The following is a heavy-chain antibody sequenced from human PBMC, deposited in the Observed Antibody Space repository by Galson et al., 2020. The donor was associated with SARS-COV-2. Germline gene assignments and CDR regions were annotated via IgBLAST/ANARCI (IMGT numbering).Heavy chain of an antibody. V-gene: IGHV3-49*03. J-gene: IGHJ2*01. CDR2: IRSKTYGGTA. D-gene: IGHD3-22*01. CDR1: GFIFGDYP. CDR3: TRSAHDGSAYLIYWYFDL. Sequence: SLRLSCTASGFIFGDYPMSWFRQAPGKGLEWVGFIRSKTYGGTAEYAASVKDRFTISRDDSKSIAYLQMSSLKTEETAVYYCTRSAHDGSAYLIYWYFDLWGRGTLVTVSS.